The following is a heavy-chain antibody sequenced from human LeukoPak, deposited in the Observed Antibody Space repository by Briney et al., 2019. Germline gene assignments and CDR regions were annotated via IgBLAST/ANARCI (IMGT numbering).Heavy chain of an antibody. CDR3: ASTRGTFDY. CDR2: ISSSGSTI. Sequence: GGSLRLSCAASGFSFSSYAMSWVRQAPGKGLEWVSYISSSGSTIYYADSVKGRFTISRDNAKNSLYLQMNSLRAEDTAVYYCASTRGTFDYWGQGTLVTVFS. D-gene: IGHD1-26*01. CDR1: GFSFSSYA. J-gene: IGHJ4*02. V-gene: IGHV3-48*04.